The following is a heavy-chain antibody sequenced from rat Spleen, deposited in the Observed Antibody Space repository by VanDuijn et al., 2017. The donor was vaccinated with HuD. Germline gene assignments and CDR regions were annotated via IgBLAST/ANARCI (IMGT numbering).Heavy chain of an antibody. Sequence: EVQLVESGGGLVEPGRSLKVSCVGSEFAFTDYDMAWVRQAPTKGLEWVATISYDGSSTYYRDSVKGRFTISRDNAKSTLYLQMDSLRSEGTATYYCARQAVPDYFDYWGQGVMVTVSS. CDR3: ARQAVPDYFDY. CDR1: EFAFTDYD. D-gene: IGHD3-1*01. V-gene: IGHV5-7*01. J-gene: IGHJ2*01. CDR2: ISYDGSST.